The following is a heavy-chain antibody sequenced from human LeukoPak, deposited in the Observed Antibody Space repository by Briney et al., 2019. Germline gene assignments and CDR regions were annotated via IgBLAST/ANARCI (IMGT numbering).Heavy chain of an antibody. Sequence: GGSLRLSCAASGFTFSSYSMYWVRQAPGKGLEWVSYISSSSSTIFYADSVKGRFTISRDNAKNSLYLQMNSLRDGDTAVYYCARAMVRGVTASSDQWGQGTLVTVSS. CDR3: ARAMVRGVTASSDQ. J-gene: IGHJ4*02. CDR1: GFTFSSYS. V-gene: IGHV3-48*02. CDR2: ISSSSSTI. D-gene: IGHD3-10*01.